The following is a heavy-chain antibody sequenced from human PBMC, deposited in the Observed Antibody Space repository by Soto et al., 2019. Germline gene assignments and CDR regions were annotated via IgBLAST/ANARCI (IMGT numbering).Heavy chain of an antibody. CDR2: IIPIFGTA. Sequence: SVEVSCKASGGTFSSYAISWVRQAPGQGLEWMGGIIPIFGTANYAQKFQGRVTITADESTSTAYMELSSLRSEDTAVYYCAIIGYCSGGSCYNWFDPWGQGTLVTVSS. CDR3: AIIGYCSGGSCYNWFDP. D-gene: IGHD2-15*01. V-gene: IGHV1-69*13. CDR1: GGTFSSYA. J-gene: IGHJ5*02.